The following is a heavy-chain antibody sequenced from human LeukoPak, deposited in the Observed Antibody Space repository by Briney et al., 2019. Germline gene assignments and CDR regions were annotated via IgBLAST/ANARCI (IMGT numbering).Heavy chain of an antibody. Sequence: SETLSLTCSVSGESIKSTSNYWAWVRQPPGKGLEWIGHIYYSTNTYYNSSLKSRVTISDDTSKNQVSLSLRSVPAADTALYFCVRRVAGTFYFDKWGEGSLVSVSS. CDR2: IYYSTNT. D-gene: IGHD6-19*01. J-gene: IGHJ4*02. CDR1: GESIKSTSNY. CDR3: VRRVAGTFYFDK. V-gene: IGHV4-39*01.